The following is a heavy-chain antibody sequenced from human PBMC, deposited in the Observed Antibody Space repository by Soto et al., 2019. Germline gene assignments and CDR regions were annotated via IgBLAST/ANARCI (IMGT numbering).Heavy chain of an antibody. CDR2: ISAYNGNT. CDR1: GYTFTSYG. D-gene: IGHD2-8*01. V-gene: IGHV1-18*01. J-gene: IGHJ6*03. Sequence: ASVKVSCKASGYTFTSYGISWVRPAPGQGLEWMGWISAYNGNTNYAQKLQGRVTMTTDTSTSTAYMELRSLRSDDTAVYYCARSIVPPTYNYYYRDVWGKGTTVTVSS. CDR3: ARSIVPPTYNYYYRDV.